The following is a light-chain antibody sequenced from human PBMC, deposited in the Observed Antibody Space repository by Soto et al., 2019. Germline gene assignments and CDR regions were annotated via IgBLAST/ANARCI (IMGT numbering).Light chain of an antibody. CDR3: QQYNNWPPVT. Sequence: EIVLTQSPATLSLSPGERATLSCRASQSVSSYLAWYQQKPGQAPRLLIYDASNRATGIPGRFSGSGSGTEFTLTISSLQSEDFAVYFCQQYNNWPPVTFGGGTKVDI. J-gene: IGKJ4*01. CDR1: QSVSSY. CDR2: DAS. V-gene: IGKV3-11*01.